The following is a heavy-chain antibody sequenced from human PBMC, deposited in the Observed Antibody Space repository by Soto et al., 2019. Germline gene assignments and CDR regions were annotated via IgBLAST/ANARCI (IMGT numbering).Heavy chain of an antibody. V-gene: IGHV3-30-3*01. CDR3: ARGYYYDILTGYSFYYGMDV. J-gene: IGHJ6*02. CDR2: ISYDGSNK. D-gene: IGHD3-9*01. Sequence: GGSLRLSCAASGFTFSSYAMHWVRQAPGKGLEWVAVISYDGSNKYYADSVKGRFTISRDNSKNTLYLQMNSLRAEDTAVYYCARGYYYDILTGYSFYYGMDVWGQGTTVTVSS. CDR1: GFTFSSYA.